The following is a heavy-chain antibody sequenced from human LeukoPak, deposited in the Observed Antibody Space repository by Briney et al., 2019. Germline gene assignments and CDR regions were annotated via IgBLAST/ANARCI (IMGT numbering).Heavy chain of an antibody. Sequence: SETLSLTCAVSGGSISSSNWWSWVRQPPGKGLEWIGEIYHSGSTNYNPSLKSRVTISVDKSKNQFSLKLSSVTAADTAVYYCARAVDYGDYYFGAFDIWGQGTMVTVSS. CDR1: GGSISSSNW. V-gene: IGHV4-4*02. J-gene: IGHJ3*02. CDR3: ARAVDYGDYYFGAFDI. CDR2: IYHSGST. D-gene: IGHD4-17*01.